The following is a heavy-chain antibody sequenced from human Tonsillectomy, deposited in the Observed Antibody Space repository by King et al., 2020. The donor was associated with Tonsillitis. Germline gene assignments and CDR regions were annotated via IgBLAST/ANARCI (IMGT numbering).Heavy chain of an antibody. D-gene: IGHD5-24*01. Sequence: VQLQESGPGLVKPSETLSLTCTVSGNSISSGYYWGWIRQPPGKGLEWIGSIYHSGSTYYNPSPKSRVTISVDTSKNQFSLKLSSVTAADTAVYYCARDGYINYWGQGTLVTVSS. CDR1: GNSISSGYY. CDR3: ARDGYINY. CDR2: IYHSGST. V-gene: IGHV4-38-2*02. J-gene: IGHJ4*02.